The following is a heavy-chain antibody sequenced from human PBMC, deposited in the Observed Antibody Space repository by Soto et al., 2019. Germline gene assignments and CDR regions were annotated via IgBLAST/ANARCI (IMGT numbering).Heavy chain of an antibody. CDR2: IIPIFGTA. CDR3: ARRSSGYATFDY. Sequence: SVKVSCKASGVTFSSYAISWVRQAPGQGLEWMGGIIPIFGTANYAQKFQGRVTITADKSTSTAYMELSSLRSEDTAVYYCARRSSGYATFDYWGQGTLVTVSS. V-gene: IGHV1-69*06. CDR1: GVTFSSYA. J-gene: IGHJ4*02. D-gene: IGHD5-12*01.